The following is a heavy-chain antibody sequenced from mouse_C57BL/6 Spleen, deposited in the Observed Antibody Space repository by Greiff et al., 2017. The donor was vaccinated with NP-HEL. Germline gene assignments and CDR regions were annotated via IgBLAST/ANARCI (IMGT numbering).Heavy chain of an antibody. Sequence: VQLQQPGAELVRPGTSVKLSCKASGYTFTSYWMHWVKQRPGQGLEWIGVIDPSDSYTNYNQKFKGKATLTVDTSSSTAYVQLSSLTSEDSAVYYCARRVGDYWGQGTTLTVSS. D-gene: IGHD1-1*02. CDR1: GYTFTSYW. V-gene: IGHV1-59*01. CDR3: ARRVGDY. J-gene: IGHJ2*01. CDR2: IDPSDSYT.